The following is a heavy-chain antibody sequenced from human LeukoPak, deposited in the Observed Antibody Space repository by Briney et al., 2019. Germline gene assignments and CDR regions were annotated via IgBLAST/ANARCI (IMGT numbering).Heavy chain of an antibody. J-gene: IGHJ5*02. CDR1: GGSFSGYY. D-gene: IGHD2-8*01. CDR3: ARARWYCTNGVCYRSWFDP. Sequence: SEXLSLTCAVYGGSFSGYYWSWIRQPPGKGLEWIGEINHSGSTNYNPSLKSRVTISVDTSKNQFSLKLSSVTAADTAVYYCARARWYCTNGVCYRSWFDPWGQGTLVTVSS. CDR2: INHSGST. V-gene: IGHV4-34*01.